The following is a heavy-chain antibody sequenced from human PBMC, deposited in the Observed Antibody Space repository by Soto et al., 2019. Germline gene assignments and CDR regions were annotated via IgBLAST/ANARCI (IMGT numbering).Heavy chain of an antibody. D-gene: IGHD2-15*01. Sequence: QVQLVESGGGVVQPGRSLRLSCAGSGFTFSNYGLHWVRQTPGKGLEWVAFISHDGSNKYYADSVKGRFTISRDSSKSTLYLQMDSLRVEYTAVYYCAKDGAPRYCSGRSCHPAGAYWGQGTLVTVSS. CDR1: GFTFSNYG. V-gene: IGHV3-30*18. CDR2: ISHDGSNK. CDR3: AKDGAPRYCSGRSCHPAGAY. J-gene: IGHJ4*02.